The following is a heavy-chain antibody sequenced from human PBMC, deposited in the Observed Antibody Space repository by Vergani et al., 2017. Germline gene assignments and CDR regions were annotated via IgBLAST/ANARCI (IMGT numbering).Heavy chain of an antibody. CDR1: GFTFSSYW. CDR3: ARGPTYYYDSSGCDY. Sequence: EVQLVESGGGLVQPGGSLRLSCAASGFTFSSYWMHWVRQAPGKGLVWVSRINSDGSGTSDADSVKGRFTISRDTAKNTLYLQMNSLRAEDTAVYYCARGPTYYYDSSGCDYWGQGTLVTVSS. V-gene: IGHV3-74*02. D-gene: IGHD3-22*01. CDR2: INSDGSGT. J-gene: IGHJ4*02.